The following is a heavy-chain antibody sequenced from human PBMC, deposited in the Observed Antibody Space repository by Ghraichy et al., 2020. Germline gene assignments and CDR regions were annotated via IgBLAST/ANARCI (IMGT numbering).Heavy chain of an antibody. CDR3: ARDLGNGWYFDY. Sequence: LSLTCAASGFIFSGYWMSWVRQAPGKGPEWVANIKKDGSEKYYVDSVKGRFTISRDNAKNSLYLQMNSLRAEDTAVYYCARDLGNGWYFDYWGQGTLVTVSS. D-gene: IGHD6-19*01. J-gene: IGHJ4*02. V-gene: IGHV3-7*01. CDR2: IKKDGSEK. CDR1: GFIFSGYW.